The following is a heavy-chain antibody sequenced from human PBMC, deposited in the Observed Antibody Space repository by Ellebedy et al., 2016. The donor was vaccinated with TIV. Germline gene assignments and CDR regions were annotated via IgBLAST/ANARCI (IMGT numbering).Heavy chain of an antibody. CDR1: GFTFSCCG. J-gene: IGHJ6*02. CDR2: IWYDGSNK. V-gene: IGHV3-33*01. CDR3: AREGVSAAIGPYYYYGMDV. D-gene: IGHD2-2*02. Sequence: PGGSLRLSCAASGFTFSCCGMHWVRQAPGKGLEWVAVIWYDGSNKYYADSVKGRFTISRDISKNTLYLEMNSLRAEDTAVYWCAREGVSAAIGPYYYYGMDVWGQGTTVTVSS.